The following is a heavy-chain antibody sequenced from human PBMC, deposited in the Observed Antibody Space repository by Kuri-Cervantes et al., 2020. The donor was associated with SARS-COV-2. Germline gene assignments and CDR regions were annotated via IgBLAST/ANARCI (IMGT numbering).Heavy chain of an antibody. Sequence: GESLKISCAASGFTVSSNYMSWVRQAPGKGLEWVSVIYSGGSTYYADSVKGRFTISRDNAKNSLYLQMNSLRAEDTAVYYCARGTRLTIFGVVITISPIDYWGQGTLVTVSS. J-gene: IGHJ4*02. D-gene: IGHD3-3*01. CDR1: GFTVSSNY. CDR3: ARGTRLTIFGVVITISPIDY. CDR2: IYSGGST. V-gene: IGHV3-53*01.